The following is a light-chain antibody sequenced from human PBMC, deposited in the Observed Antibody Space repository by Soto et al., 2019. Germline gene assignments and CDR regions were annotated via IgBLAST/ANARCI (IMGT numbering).Light chain of an antibody. J-gene: IGLJ2*01. CDR1: SSNIGAGFD. V-gene: IGLV1-40*01. CDR2: AND. Sequence: QAVVTQPPSVSGAPGQRLTISCAGTSSNIGAGFDVHWYQQLPGTAPKLLIYANDDRPSGVPDRFSGSTSGTSASLAITGLQAEDEADYYCQSYDNSLLAYVFGGGTKLTVL. CDR3: QSYDNSLLAYV.